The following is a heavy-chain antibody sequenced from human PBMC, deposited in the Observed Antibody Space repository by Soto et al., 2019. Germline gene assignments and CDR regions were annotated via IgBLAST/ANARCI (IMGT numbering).Heavy chain of an antibody. CDR2: INTGNGDT. D-gene: IGHD2-8*01. V-gene: IGHV1-3*04. CDR3: ARDTSTNGVCGMDV. Sequence: QVQLVQSGAEVERPGASLKVSCKASGYTFTAFAMHWVRQAPGQRPEWMGWINTGNGDTKYSQKFQGKITITRDTPASTLYMELSSLTSEDTAVYYCARDTSTNGVCGMDVWGRGTTVTVSS. CDR1: GYTFTAFA. J-gene: IGHJ6*02.